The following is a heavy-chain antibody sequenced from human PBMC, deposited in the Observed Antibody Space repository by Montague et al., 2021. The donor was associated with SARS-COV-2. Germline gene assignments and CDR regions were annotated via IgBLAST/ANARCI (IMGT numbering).Heavy chain of an antibody. CDR3: ARLGDSIVPSPILGLGPYYSFYYMDV. D-gene: IGHD2-2*02. J-gene: IGHJ6*03. Sequence: SETLSLTCAVSGGSFSRYYWSWIRQPPGKGLEWIGEISQSGNTKYNPSLQSRVSISLDTSRNQFSLKVGSVTAADTAIYYCARLGDSIVPSPILGLGPYYSFYYMDVWGKGTTVTVSS. V-gene: IGHV4-34*01. CDR2: ISQSGNT. CDR1: GGSFSRYY.